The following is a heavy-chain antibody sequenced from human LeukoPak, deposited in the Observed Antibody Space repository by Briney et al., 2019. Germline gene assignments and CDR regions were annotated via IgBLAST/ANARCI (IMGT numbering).Heavy chain of an antibody. Sequence: SVKVSCKASGYTFTSYGISWVRQAPGQGLEWMGGIIPIFGTANYAQKFQGRVTITADESTSTAYMELSSLRSEDTAVYYCARDTITMVRGADMGIDYWGQGTLVTVSS. CDR2: IIPIFGTA. J-gene: IGHJ4*02. V-gene: IGHV1-69*13. CDR3: ARDTITMVRGADMGIDY. D-gene: IGHD3-10*01. CDR1: GYTFTSYG.